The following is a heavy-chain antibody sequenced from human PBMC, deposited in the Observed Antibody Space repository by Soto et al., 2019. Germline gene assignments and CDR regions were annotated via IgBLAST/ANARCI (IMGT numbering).Heavy chain of an antibody. CDR2: IIPILGTA. Sequence: SVKVSCKASGGTFSSYAISWVRQAPGQGLEWMGGIIPILGTANYAQKFQGRVTITADKSTSTAYMELSSLRSEDTAVYYCASTVHQDTAMVYFDYWGQGTLVTVSS. J-gene: IGHJ4*02. CDR3: ASTVHQDTAMVYFDY. CDR1: GGTFSSYA. D-gene: IGHD5-18*01. V-gene: IGHV1-69*10.